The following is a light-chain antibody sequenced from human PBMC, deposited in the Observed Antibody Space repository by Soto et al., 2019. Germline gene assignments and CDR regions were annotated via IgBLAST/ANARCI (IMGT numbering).Light chain of an antibody. V-gene: IGLV2-14*01. Sequence: QSVLTQPASVSGSPGQSITISCTGTSSDVGGYNYVSWYQQHPGKAPKLMIYDVSNRPSGVSNRFSGSKSGNTASLTISGLQAEDEADYYCSSYASTTTPHVVFGGGTEVTVL. CDR1: SSDVGGYNY. J-gene: IGLJ2*01. CDR2: DVS. CDR3: SSYASTTTPHVV.